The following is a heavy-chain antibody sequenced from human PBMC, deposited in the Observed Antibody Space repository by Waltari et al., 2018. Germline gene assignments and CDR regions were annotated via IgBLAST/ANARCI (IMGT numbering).Heavy chain of an antibody. J-gene: IGHJ3*02. CDR1: GYTFTDYY. V-gene: IGHV1-69-2*01. Sequence: EVQLVQSGAEVKKPGATVKISCKASGYTFTDYYMHWVQQAPGKGLEWMGRVDPEDGETIYAEKFQGRVTITADTSTDTAYMELSSLRSEDTAVYYCATDKPHDSSSWYKAFDIWGQGTMVTVSS. D-gene: IGHD6-13*01. CDR3: ATDKPHDSSSWYKAFDI. CDR2: VDPEDGET.